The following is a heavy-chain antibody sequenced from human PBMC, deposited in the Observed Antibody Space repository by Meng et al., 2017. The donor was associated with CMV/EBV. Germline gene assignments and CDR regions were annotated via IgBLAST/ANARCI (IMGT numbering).Heavy chain of an antibody. CDR2: INPSGGST. V-gene: IGHV1-46*01. Sequence: ASVKVSCKASGYTFTSYYMHWVRQAPGQGLEWMGIINPSGGSTSYAQKFQGRVTMTRDTSTSTVYMELSSLRSEDTAVYYCARKSRWLTRGDAFDIWGQGTMVTVSS. J-gene: IGHJ3*02. CDR1: GYTFTSYY. CDR3: ARKSRWLTRGDAFDI. D-gene: IGHD5-24*01.